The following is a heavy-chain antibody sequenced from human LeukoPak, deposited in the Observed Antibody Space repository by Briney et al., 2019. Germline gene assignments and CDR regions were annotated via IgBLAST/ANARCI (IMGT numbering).Heavy chain of an antibody. V-gene: IGHV1-24*01. CDR1: GYTLTELS. CDR3: AISKQQLGFGDYYYYMDV. Sequence: ASVKVSCKVSGYTLTELSMHWVRQAPGKGLEWMGGFDPEDGETIYAQKFQGRVTMTEDTSTDTAYMELSSLRSEDTAVYYCAISKQQLGFGDYYYYMDVWGKGTTVTVSS. CDR2: FDPEDGET. D-gene: IGHD6-13*01. J-gene: IGHJ6*03.